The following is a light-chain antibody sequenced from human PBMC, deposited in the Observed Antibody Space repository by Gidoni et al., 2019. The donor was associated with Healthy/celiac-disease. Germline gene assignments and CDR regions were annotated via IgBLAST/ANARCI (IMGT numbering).Light chain of an antibody. J-gene: IGKJ3*01. CDR1: QSISSY. CDR2: AAS. CDR3: QQSYSTRVT. V-gene: IGKV1-39*01. Sequence: DIQMTQSPSSLSASVGDRVTITCRASQSISSYLNWYQQKPGKAPKLLIYAASSLQSGVPSRFSGSGYGTDFTLTISSLQPEDFATYYCQQSYSTRVTFGPGTKVDIK.